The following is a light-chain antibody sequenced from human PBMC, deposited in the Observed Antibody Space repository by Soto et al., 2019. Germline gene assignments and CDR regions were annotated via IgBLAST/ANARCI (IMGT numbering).Light chain of an antibody. CDR2: GNS. CDR1: SSNIGAGYD. J-gene: IGLJ2*01. Sequence: QAVVTQPPSVSGAPGQRVTISCTGSSSNIGAGYDVHWYQQLPGTAPKSLIYGNSNRPSGVPDRFSGSKSCTSASLAITGLQAEDEADYYCQSYDSSLHVVVGGGTKLTVL. V-gene: IGLV1-40*01. CDR3: QSYDSSLHVV.